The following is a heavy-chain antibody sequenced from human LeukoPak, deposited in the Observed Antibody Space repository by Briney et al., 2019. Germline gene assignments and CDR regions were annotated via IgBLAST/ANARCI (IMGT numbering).Heavy chain of an antibody. V-gene: IGHV3-7*01. CDR1: GFTFSSYW. Sequence: VGSLRLSCAASGFTFSSYWMSWVRHAPGKVLERVAYIKQDGSEKYYVDSVKGRFTVSRDNAKNSLYLQMTSLKADETAVYYCARTRSSGGLYYFDYWGQGTLVTVSS. J-gene: IGHJ4*02. CDR3: ARTRSSGGLYYFDY. CDR2: IKQDGSEK. D-gene: IGHD6-6*01.